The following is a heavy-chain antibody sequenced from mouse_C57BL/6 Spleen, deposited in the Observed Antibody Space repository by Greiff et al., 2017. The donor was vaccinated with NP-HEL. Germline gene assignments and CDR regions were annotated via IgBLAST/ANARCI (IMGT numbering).Heavy chain of an antibody. Sequence: EVQLVESGGGLVQPGGSLSLSCAASGFTFTDYYMSWVRQPPGKALEWLGFIRNKANGYTTEYSASVKGRFTISRDNSQSILYLQRNALRAEDSATYYCARYEDYYAMDYWGQGTSVTVSS. J-gene: IGHJ4*01. V-gene: IGHV7-3*01. CDR3: ARYEDYYAMDY. CDR1: GFTFTDYY. CDR2: IRNKANGYTT.